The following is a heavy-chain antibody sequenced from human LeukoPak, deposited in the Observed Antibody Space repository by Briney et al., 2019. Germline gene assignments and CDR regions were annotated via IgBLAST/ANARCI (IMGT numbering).Heavy chain of an antibody. J-gene: IGHJ6*03. CDR1: GFIFSRYG. CDR3: AKNGDRGAYCSGGTCYPYYYYYMDV. V-gene: IGHV3-23*01. Sequence: GGSLRLSCAASGFIFSRYGMSWVRQAPGKGLEWVSAISGSGGTTYYADSVRGRFTISRDNSRNTLYLQMNSLRAEDTAIYYCAKNGDRGAYCSGGTCYPYYYYYMDVWGKGTTVTISS. D-gene: IGHD2-15*01. CDR2: ISGSGGTT.